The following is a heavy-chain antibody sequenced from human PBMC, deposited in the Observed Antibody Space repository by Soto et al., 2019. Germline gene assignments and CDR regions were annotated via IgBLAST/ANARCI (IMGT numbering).Heavy chain of an antibody. CDR3: VREGFFTLDF. J-gene: IGHJ4*02. Sequence: EVQLVESGGGLVQPGGSLRLSCAAYGFNIRDHYMDWVRQAPGKGLEWVGLTRNKGESYTTEHAASVKGRFVISRDDSKNSVYLQMNSLKTEDTAVYYCVREGFFTLDFWGQGTLVTVSS. CDR2: TRNKGESYTT. CDR1: GFNIRDHY. V-gene: IGHV3-72*01.